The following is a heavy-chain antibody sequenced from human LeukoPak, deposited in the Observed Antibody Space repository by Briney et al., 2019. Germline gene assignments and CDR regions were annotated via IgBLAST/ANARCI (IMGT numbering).Heavy chain of an antibody. D-gene: IGHD2-21*02. J-gene: IGHJ4*02. CDR3: VKSIEAAMTAVMFDY. V-gene: IGHV3-64D*06. Sequence: AGGSLRLSCLASGFTFSNYAMHGVRQAPGKGLEYVSAISSDGGSTYYADSVKGRFTISRDNFKNTLYLQMSSLRPEDTAIYYCVKSIEAAMTAVMFDYWGQGTLATVSS. CDR2: ISSDGGST. CDR1: GFTFSNYA.